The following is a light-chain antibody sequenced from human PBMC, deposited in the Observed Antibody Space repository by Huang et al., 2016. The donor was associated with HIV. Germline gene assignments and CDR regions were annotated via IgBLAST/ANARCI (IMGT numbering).Light chain of an antibody. CDR1: QPLLSTANNKSY. CDR2: WAS. CDR3: QQYYSASIT. J-gene: IGKJ5*01. Sequence: DIVMTQSPGSLTVSLGERASINCTSSQPLLSTANNKSYLAWYQQKPRQPPKAPIYWASSREAGVPERFSGSGSGTDFTLTISSRQAEDVALYYCQQYYSASITFGQGTRVEI. V-gene: IGKV4-1*01.